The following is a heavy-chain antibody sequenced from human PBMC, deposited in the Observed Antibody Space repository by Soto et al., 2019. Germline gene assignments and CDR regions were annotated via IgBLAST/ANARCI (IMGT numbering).Heavy chain of an antibody. CDR2: IIPIFATP. V-gene: IGHV1-69*14. Sequence: QVQLVQSGAEVKKPGSSVTVSCKASGGTFGNSAISWVRQAPGQGLEWMGGIIPIFATPDYAQKFQGRVMMTAVKSTSTAYMELTSLRSDDTAVYYCALDNDRLQLDGNFSFAMDVWGQGTMVTVSS. CDR1: GGTFGNSA. D-gene: IGHD5-12*01. CDR3: ALDNDRLQLDGNFSFAMDV. J-gene: IGHJ6*02.